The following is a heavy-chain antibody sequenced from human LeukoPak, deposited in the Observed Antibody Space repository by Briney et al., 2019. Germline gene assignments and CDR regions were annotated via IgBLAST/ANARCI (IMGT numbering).Heavy chain of an antibody. CDR2: IYCSGST. V-gene: IGHV4-31*03. Sequence: PSQTLSLTCTVSGGSMSSGGYYWSWIRQHPGKGLEWIGYIYCSGSTNYNPSLKSRLTISVDTSKNQFSLKLSSVTAADAAVYYCARDSDSSGYYFGYWGQGTLVTVSS. CDR1: GGSMSSGGYY. CDR3: ARDSDSSGYYFGY. D-gene: IGHD3-22*01. J-gene: IGHJ4*02.